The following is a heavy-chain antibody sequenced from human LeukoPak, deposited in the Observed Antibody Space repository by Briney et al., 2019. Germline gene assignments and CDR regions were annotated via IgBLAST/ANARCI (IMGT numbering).Heavy chain of an antibody. CDR2: ISSSSSTI. CDR1: GFTFSSYS. Sequence: GGSLRLSCAASGFTFSSYSMNWVRQAPGKGLEWVSYISSSSSTIYYADSVKGRFTISRDNAKNSLYLRMNSLRDEDTAVYYCARPTTPTALGAFDIWGQGTMVTVSS. V-gene: IGHV3-48*02. CDR3: ARPTTPTALGAFDI. J-gene: IGHJ3*02. D-gene: IGHD1-26*01.